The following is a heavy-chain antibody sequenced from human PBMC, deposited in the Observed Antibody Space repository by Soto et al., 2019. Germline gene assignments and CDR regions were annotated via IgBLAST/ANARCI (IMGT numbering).Heavy chain of an antibody. J-gene: IGHJ6*02. D-gene: IGHD6-13*01. CDR3: AKPGIAAEGVYGMDV. CDR1: GCTFSSYA. V-gene: IGHV1-69*01. CDR2: IIHICGTA. Sequence: QVQLVQSGAEVKKPGSSVKVSCKASGCTFSSYAISWVRQAPGQGLEWLGGIIHICGTANYAQKFQGRVTITADESTSTAYMELSSLRSEDTAVYYCAKPGIAAEGVYGMDVWGQGTTVTVSS.